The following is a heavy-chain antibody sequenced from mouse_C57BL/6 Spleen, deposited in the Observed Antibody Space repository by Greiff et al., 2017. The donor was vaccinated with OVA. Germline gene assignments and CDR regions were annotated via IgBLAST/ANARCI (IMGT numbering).Heavy chain of an antibody. J-gene: IGHJ3*01. CDR2: IDPSDSYT. Sequence: VQLQQPGAELVKPGASVKLSCKASGYTFTSYWMQWVKQRPGQGLEWIGEIDPSDSYTNYNQKFKGKATLTVDTSSSTAYMQLSSLTSENSAVYCCVRPYYDYDGAWFAYWGQGTLVTVSA. CDR1: GYTFTSYW. CDR3: VRPYYDYDGAWFAY. V-gene: IGHV1-50*01. D-gene: IGHD2-4*01.